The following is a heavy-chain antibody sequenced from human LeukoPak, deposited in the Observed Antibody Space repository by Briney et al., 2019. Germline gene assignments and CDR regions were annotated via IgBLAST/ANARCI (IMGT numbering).Heavy chain of an antibody. CDR3: ARGLRSVVPSAMFIAKKYWFDP. V-gene: IGHV1-8*01. D-gene: IGHD2-2*01. Sequence: GASVKVSCKASGYTFTSYDINWVRQATGQGPEWMGWMNPNSGNTGYAQKFQGRVTMTRNTSINTAYMDLSSLRSEDTAVYYCARGLRSVVPSAMFIAKKYWFDPWGQETLVTVSS. CDR1: GYTFTSYD. CDR2: MNPNSGNT. J-gene: IGHJ5*02.